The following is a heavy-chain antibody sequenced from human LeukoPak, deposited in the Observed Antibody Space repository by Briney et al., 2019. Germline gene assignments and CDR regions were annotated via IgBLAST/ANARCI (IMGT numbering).Heavy chain of an antibody. CDR2: INHSGST. CDR1: GGSFSGYY. D-gene: IGHD2-2*01. V-gene: IGHV4-34*01. CDR3: ARENYCSSTSCYSSWYYYYYYMDV. J-gene: IGHJ6*03. Sequence: SETLSLTCTVYGGSFSGYYWSWIRQPPGKGLEWIGEINHSGSTNYNPSLKSRVTISVDTSKNQFSLKLSSVTAADTAVYYCARENYCSSTSCYSSWYYYYYYMDVWGKGTTVTISS.